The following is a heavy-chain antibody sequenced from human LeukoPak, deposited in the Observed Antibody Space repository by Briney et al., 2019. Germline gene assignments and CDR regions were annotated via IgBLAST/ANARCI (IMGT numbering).Heavy chain of an antibody. CDR2: INAGNGNT. CDR1: GYTFTSYA. J-gene: IGHJ4*02. D-gene: IGHD6-19*01. V-gene: IGHV1-3*01. CDR3: ARDFSLTSSGCHDY. Sequence: ASVKVSCKASGYTFTSYAMHWVRQAPGQRLEWMGWINAGNGNTKYSQKIQGRVTITRDTSASTAYMDLSSLRSEDTAVYYCARDFSLTSSGCHDYWGQGTLVTVSS.